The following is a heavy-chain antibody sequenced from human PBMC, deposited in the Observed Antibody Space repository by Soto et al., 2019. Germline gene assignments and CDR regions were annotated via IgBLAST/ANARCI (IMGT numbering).Heavy chain of an antibody. CDR3: ASLRIEA. CDR2: IKPDGGDK. V-gene: IGHV3-7*05. CDR1: GFTFSNYW. J-gene: IGHJ5*02. Sequence: EVELVESGGGLVQPGGSLTLSCAASGFTFSNYWMNWVRQAPGKGLEWVANIKPDGGDKYYVDSVKGRFTISRDNAKNSLYLQMNSLRAEDTAVYYCASLRIEAWGQGTLVTVSS.